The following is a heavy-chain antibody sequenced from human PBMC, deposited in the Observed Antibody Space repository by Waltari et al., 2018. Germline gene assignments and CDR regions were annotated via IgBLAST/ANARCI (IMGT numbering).Heavy chain of an antibody. CDR1: GGSISSYY. J-gene: IGHJ2*01. D-gene: IGHD6-6*01. Sequence: QVQLQQWGAGLLKPSETLSLTCTVSGGSISSYYWSWIRQPPGKGLEWIGYIYYSGSTNYTPLLKSRVTISVDTSKNQFSLKLSSVTAADTAVYYCARDRAAAPPWYFDLWGRGTLVTVSS. CDR2: IYYSGST. V-gene: IGHV4-59*01. CDR3: ARDRAAAPPWYFDL.